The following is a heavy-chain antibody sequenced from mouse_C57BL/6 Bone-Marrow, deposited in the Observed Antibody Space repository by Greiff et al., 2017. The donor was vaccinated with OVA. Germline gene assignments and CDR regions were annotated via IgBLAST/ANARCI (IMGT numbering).Heavy chain of an antibody. CDR2: INPNNGGT. CDR3: ARTTAQATMDY. CDR1: GYTFTDYY. Sequence: LQQSGPELVKPGASVKISCKASGYTFTDYYMNWVKQSHGKSLEWIGDINPNNGGTSYNQKFKGKATLTVDKSSSTAYMELRSLTSEDSAVYYCARTTAQATMDYWGQGTTLTVSS. J-gene: IGHJ2*01. V-gene: IGHV1-26*01. D-gene: IGHD3-2*02.